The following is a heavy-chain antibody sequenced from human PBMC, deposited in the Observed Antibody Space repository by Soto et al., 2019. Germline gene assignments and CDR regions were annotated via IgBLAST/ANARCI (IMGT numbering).Heavy chain of an antibody. D-gene: IGHD2-15*01. CDR1: GFTFSNYW. Sequence: EVQLVESGGGLVQPGGSLRLSCAASGFTFSNYWMYWVRQAPGKGLEWVSRINSDGSVSSYADSVKGRLTISRDNAKNTLYLQMDSLSAEDTAVYYCARGDCVGGTCYSLAGSFYYYMGVWGKGTTVTVFS. V-gene: IGHV3-74*02. J-gene: IGHJ6*03. CDR3: ARGDCVGGTCYSLAGSFYYYMGV. CDR2: INSDGSVS.